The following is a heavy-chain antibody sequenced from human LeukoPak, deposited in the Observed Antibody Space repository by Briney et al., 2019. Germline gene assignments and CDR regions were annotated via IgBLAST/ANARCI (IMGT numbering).Heavy chain of an antibody. CDR3: SRAGRTHTAPYYAMDV. J-gene: IGHJ6*02. CDR1: GFPFSRYS. V-gene: IGHV3-21*01. D-gene: IGHD1/OR15-1a*01. Sequence: GESLRLSCAASGFPFSRYSMNWVRQAPGKGLEWVASLSTSSSYISHADSVKGRFTISRDNAKNSLYLQMNNLRAEDTAVYYCSRAGRTHTAPYYAMDVWGQGTTVTVSS. CDR2: LSTSSSYI.